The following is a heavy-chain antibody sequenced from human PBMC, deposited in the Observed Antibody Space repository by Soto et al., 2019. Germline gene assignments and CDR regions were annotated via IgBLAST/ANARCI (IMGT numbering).Heavy chain of an antibody. CDR3: ARASANWGSKYFDY. J-gene: IGHJ4*02. V-gene: IGHV1-2*04. Sequence: ASVKVSCKASGYTFTGYYMHWVRQAPGQGLEWMGWINPNSGGTNYAQKFQGWVTMTRDTSISTAYMELSRLRSDDTAVYYCARASANWGSKYFDYGGQGTLVTVSS. CDR2: INPNSGGT. CDR1: GYTFTGYY. D-gene: IGHD7-27*01.